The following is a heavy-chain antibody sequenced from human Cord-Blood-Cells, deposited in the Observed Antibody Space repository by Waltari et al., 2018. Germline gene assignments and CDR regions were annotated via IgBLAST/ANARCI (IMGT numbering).Heavy chain of an antibody. J-gene: IGHJ1*01. Sequence: EVQLVESGGGLVQPGGSLRLSCAASGFTFSSHWMSWVRQAPGKGMDWVANIKQDGSEKYYVDSVKGRFTISRDNAKNSLYLQMNSLRAEDTAVYYCARANSSSWYAWGQGTLVTVSS. V-gene: IGHV3-7*01. CDR2: IKQDGSEK. D-gene: IGHD6-13*01. CDR1: GFTFSSHW. CDR3: ARANSSSWYA.